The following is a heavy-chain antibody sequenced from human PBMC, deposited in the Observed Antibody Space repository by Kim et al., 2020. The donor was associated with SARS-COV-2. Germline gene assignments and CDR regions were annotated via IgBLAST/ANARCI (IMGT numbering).Heavy chain of an antibody. CDR2: ISYDGRYQ. Sequence: GGSLRLSCEASGFSFNFYGMHWVRQAPGKGLQWVGVISYDGRYQYYGDAVKGRFTISRDNSRSILYLEMNSLRLEDTAVYYCAKLQYYDRWSGYSTWDLGASWFDPWGQGTLVTISS. J-gene: IGHJ5*02. CDR3: AKLQYYDRWSGYSTWDLGASWFDP. CDR1: GFSFNFYG. V-gene: IGHV3-30*18. D-gene: IGHD3-3*01.